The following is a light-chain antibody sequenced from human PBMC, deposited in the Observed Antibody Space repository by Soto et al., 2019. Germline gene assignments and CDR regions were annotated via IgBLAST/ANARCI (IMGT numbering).Light chain of an antibody. J-gene: IGKJ3*01. CDR1: QDIRNF. CDR2: VAS. CDR3: QKYSSVPV. Sequence: DIQMTQSPTSLSASVGDRVTITCRASQDIRNFVAWYQQKPGKAPKLLIYVASTLQSGVPSRFIGSGSGTDFTLTINSLQPEDVATYSCQKYSSVPVFGPGTKVEIK. V-gene: IGKV1-27*01.